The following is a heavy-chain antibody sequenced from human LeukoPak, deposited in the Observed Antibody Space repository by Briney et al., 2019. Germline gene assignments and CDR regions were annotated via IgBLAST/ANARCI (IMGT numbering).Heavy chain of an antibody. J-gene: IGHJ4*02. CDR3: AREATAMSTPRPFDY. V-gene: IGHV3-48*01. CDR1: GFTFSSYS. D-gene: IGHD2-21*02. Sequence: GGSLRLSCAASGFTFSSYSMNWVRQAPGKGLEWVSYISSSSSTIYYADSVKGRFTISRDNAKNSLYLRMNSLRAEDTAVYYCAREATAMSTPRPFDYWGQGTLVTVSS. CDR2: ISSSSSTI.